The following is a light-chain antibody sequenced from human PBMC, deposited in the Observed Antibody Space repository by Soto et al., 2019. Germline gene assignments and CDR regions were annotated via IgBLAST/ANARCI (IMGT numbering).Light chain of an antibody. CDR1: QSVSFS. J-gene: IGKJ1*01. CDR3: QQYNSWPRT. CDR2: GAS. Sequence: EIVMTQSPATLSVSPGERATLSCRASQSVSFSLAWYQQKPGQVLRLLMYGASTRATGIPARFSGSGSGTEFTLTISSLQSEDFAVYYCQQYNSWPRTFGQGTKVEIK. V-gene: IGKV3-15*01.